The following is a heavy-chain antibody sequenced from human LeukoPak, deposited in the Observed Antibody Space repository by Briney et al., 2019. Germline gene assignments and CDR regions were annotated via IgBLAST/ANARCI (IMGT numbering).Heavy chain of an antibody. CDR3: ARAWELRDFDC. CDR1: GFTFSSYW. V-gene: IGHV3-21*01. J-gene: IGHJ4*02. CDR2: ISSSSSYI. D-gene: IGHD1-7*01. Sequence: GGSLRLSCAASGFTFSSYWMSWVRQAPGKGLEWVSSISSSSSYIYYADSVKGRFTISRDNAKNSLYLQMNSLRAEDTAVYYCARAWELRDFDCWGQGTLVTVSS.